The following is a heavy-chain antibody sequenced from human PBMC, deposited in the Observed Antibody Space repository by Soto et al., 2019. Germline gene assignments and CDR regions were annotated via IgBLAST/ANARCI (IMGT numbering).Heavy chain of an antibody. CDR3: ARDQSDSGGMDV. CDR1: GGSISSFY. V-gene: IGHV4-59*01. J-gene: IGHJ6*02. Sequence: EVLSVTWTVAGGSISSFYWGWIRQPPGKGLEWIGYIYYSGSTNYNPSLKSRVAISVDTSRNQFSLRLSSLTAADTAVYYCARDQSDSGGMDVWGQGTTVTVSS. D-gene: IGHD2-21*02. CDR2: IYYSGST.